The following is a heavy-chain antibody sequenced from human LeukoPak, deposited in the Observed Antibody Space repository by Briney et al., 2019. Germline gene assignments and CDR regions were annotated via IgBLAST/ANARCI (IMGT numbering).Heavy chain of an antibody. J-gene: IGHJ5*02. D-gene: IGHD3-3*01. CDR2: IYYSGST. V-gene: IGHV4-39*01. CDR3: ARSGIFLGWLFGSRFDP. Sequence: SETLSLTCAVYGGSFSGYYWGWIRQPPGRGLEWIGSIYYSGSTYYNPSLKSRVTISIDTSKNQFSLKLSSVTAAGTAVYYCARSGIFLGWLFGSRFDPWGQGTLVTVSS. CDR1: GGSFSGYY.